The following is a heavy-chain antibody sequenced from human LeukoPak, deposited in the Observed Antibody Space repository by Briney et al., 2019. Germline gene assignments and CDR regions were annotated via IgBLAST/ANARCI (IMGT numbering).Heavy chain of an antibody. Sequence: GGSLRLSCAASGFTFSNYAMSWVRQAPGKGLEWVSAISAGGSSTYYADSVKGRFTISRDNSNSTLYLQMNSLRAEDTAVYYCATAISSGWYFFAYWGQGTLVTVSS. CDR2: ISAGGSST. D-gene: IGHD6-19*01. CDR3: ATAISSGWYFFAY. CDR1: GFTFSNYA. J-gene: IGHJ4*02. V-gene: IGHV3-23*01.